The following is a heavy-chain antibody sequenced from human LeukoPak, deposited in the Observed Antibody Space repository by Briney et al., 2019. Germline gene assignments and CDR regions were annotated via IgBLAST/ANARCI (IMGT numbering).Heavy chain of an antibody. V-gene: IGHV4-59*11. CDR1: GGSISSHY. CDR2: IYYSGST. Sequence: SETLSLACTVSGGSISSHYWSWIRQPPGKGLEWIGYIYYSGSTNYNPSLKSRVTISVDTSKNQFSLKLSSVTAADTAVYYCARGKYSSSPYYFDYWGQGTLVTVSS. CDR3: ARGKYSSSPYYFDY. J-gene: IGHJ4*02. D-gene: IGHD6-13*01.